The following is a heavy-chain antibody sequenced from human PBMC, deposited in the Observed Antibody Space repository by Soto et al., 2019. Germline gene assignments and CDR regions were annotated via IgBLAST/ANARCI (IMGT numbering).Heavy chain of an antibody. D-gene: IGHD5-18*01. CDR2: IIPILGIA. Sequence: ASVKVSCKASGGTFSSYTISWVRQAPGQGLEWMGRIIPILGIANYAQKFQGRVTITADKSTSTAYMELSSLRSEDTAVYYCARTRGYSYGPTDDAFDIWGQGTMVTVSS. CDR1: GGTFSSYT. V-gene: IGHV1-69*02. CDR3: ARTRGYSYGPTDDAFDI. J-gene: IGHJ3*02.